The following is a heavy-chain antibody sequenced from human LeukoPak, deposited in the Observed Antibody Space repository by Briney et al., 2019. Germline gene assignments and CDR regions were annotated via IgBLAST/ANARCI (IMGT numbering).Heavy chain of an antibody. V-gene: IGHV4-4*07. CDR1: GGSFSSYY. D-gene: IGHD1-1*01. Sequence: PSETLSLTCTVSGGSFSSYYWSWIRQPAGKGLEWIGRIYTSGSTNYNPSLKSRVTMSVDTSKNQFSLKLSSVTAADTAVYYCARELERRQEAVYFDYWGQGTLVTVSS. CDR3: ARELERRQEAVYFDY. J-gene: IGHJ4*02. CDR2: IYTSGST.